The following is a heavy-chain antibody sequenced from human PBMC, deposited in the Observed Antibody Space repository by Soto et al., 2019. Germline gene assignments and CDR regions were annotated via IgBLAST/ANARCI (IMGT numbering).Heavy chain of an antibody. J-gene: IGHJ6*03. Sequence: QLQLQESGPGLVKPSETLSLTCTVSGGSISSRSYYWGWIRQPPGKGLEWIGSIYYSGSTYYNPSLKRRGTISVDTSNNQFSLKLSCVTAADTDVYYWASLTVGVFIGNYKDVWGKGTTVTVSS. CDR3: ASLTVGVFIGNYKDV. V-gene: IGHV4-39*01. CDR1: GGSISSRSYY. CDR2: IYYSGST. D-gene: IGHD3-16*01.